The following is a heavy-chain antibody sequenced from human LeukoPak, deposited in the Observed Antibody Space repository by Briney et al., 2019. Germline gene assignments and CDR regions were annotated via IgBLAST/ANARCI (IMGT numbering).Heavy chain of an antibody. V-gene: IGHV4-4*07. D-gene: IGHD5-18*01. Sequence: SEALSLTCTVSGGSISSYYWSWIRQPAGKGLEWIGRIYTSGSTNYNPSLKSRVTMPVDNSKNHCSLKSHAATSAHTAVYYVASTTRRGYSYGSLDYWGQGTLVTVSS. CDR1: GGSISSYY. CDR3: ASTTRRGYSYGSLDY. CDR2: IYTSGST. J-gene: IGHJ4*02.